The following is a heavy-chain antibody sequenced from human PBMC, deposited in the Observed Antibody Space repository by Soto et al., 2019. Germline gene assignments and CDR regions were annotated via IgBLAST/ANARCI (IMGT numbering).Heavy chain of an antibody. CDR2: IYYSRST. V-gene: IGHV4-39*02. CDR3: ARESGLPDYGGNVSQFGS. D-gene: IGHD4-17*01. J-gene: IGHJ4*02. CDR1: GGSISSSSYY. Sequence: QLQLQESGPGLVKPSETLSLTCTVYGGSISSSSYYWGWIRQPPGKGLEWIGSIYYSRSTYYNPSLKSRVTMSVDTSKNQSSLKLSSLTAADTAVYYCARESGLPDYGGNVSQFGSWGQGTLVTVSS.